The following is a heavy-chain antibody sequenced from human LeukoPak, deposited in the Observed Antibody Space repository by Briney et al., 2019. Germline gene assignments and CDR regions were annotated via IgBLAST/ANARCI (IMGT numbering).Heavy chain of an antibody. D-gene: IGHD5-18*01. CDR2: INTNTGNP. Sequence: GASVNVSCKASGYTFTSYAMKWVRQAPGQGLEWMGWINTNTGNPTYAQGFTGRFVFSLDTSVSTAYLQISSLKAEDTAVYYCARAEEIETGYSYGRSWGQGTLVTVSS. J-gene: IGHJ4*02. CDR1: GYTFTSYA. CDR3: ARAEEIETGYSYGRS. V-gene: IGHV7-4-1*02.